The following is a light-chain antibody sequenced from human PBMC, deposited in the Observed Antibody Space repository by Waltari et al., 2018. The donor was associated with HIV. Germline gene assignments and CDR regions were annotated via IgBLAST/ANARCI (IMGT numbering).Light chain of an antibody. CDR1: QSVLYSSNSKDY. CDR3: HQYYSIPCT. V-gene: IGKV4-1*01. J-gene: IGKJ2*02. CDR2: WAS. Sequence: DIVMTQSPDSLAVSLGERATINCKTSQSVLYSSNSKDYLAWYQQKPGQPPKLLIYWASTRESGVPDRFNGSGSGTDFTLTISSLQAADAAVYYCHQYYSIPCTFGQGTKLEIK.